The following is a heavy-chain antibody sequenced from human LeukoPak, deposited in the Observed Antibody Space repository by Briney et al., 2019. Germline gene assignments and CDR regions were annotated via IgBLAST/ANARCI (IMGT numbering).Heavy chain of an antibody. CDR2: IYYSGST. CDR3: ARYYYGSGSQYYFDY. V-gene: IGHV4-39*01. D-gene: IGHD3-10*01. CDR1: GGSISSSSYY. Sequence: PSETLSLTCTVSGGSISSSSYYWGWIRQPPGKGLEWIGSIYYSGSTYYNPSLKSRVTISVDTSKNQFSLKLSSVTAADTAVYYCARYYYGSGSQYYFDYWGQGTLATVSS. J-gene: IGHJ4*02.